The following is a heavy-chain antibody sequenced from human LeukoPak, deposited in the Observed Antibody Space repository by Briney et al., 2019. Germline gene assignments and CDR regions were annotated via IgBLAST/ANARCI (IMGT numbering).Heavy chain of an antibody. Sequence: SETLSLTCTVSGASIRSGDYYWSWIRQPPGKGLEWIGYIYDSGSTYYNPSLKSRITISVDTSENRFSLKLSSVTATDTAVYYCARDCSGGSCYGAFGIWGQGTMVTVSS. V-gene: IGHV4-30-4*01. CDR2: IYDSGST. CDR3: ARDCSGGSCYGAFGI. D-gene: IGHD2-15*01. J-gene: IGHJ3*02. CDR1: GASIRSGDYY.